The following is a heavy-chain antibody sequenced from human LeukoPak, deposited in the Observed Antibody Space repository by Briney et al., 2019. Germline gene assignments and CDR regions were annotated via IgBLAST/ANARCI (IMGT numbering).Heavy chain of an antibody. Sequence: GGSLRLSCAASGFTFSSYSMNWVRQAPGKGLEWVSYISSSSSTIYYADSVKGRFTISRDNSKNTLYLQVNSLRAEDTAVCYCAKEYCGGDCYSYYFDYWGQGTLVTVSS. CDR2: ISSSSSTI. CDR3: AKEYCGGDCYSYYFDY. CDR1: GFTFSSYS. V-gene: IGHV3-48*01. D-gene: IGHD2-21*02. J-gene: IGHJ4*02.